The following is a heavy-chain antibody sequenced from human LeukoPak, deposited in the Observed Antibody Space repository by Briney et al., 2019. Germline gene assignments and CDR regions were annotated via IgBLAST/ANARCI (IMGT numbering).Heavy chain of an antibody. V-gene: IGHV4-59*01. CDR3: ARVVRGAVTFNRFDP. J-gene: IGHJ5*02. CDR2: VAYSGNS. CDR1: GDSINDYY. D-gene: IGHD3-10*02. Sequence: PSETLSLTCTVSGDSINDYYWSWLRQTPGEGLEWIGFVAYSGNSNYNPSLESQVTISIDTSKNQFSLKLKSVTAADTAIYYCARVVRGAVTFNRFDPWGQGTLVTVSS.